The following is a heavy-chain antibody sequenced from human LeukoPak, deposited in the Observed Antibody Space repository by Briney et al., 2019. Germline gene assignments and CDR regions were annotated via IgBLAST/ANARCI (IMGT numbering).Heavy chain of an antibody. Sequence: PSETLSLTCTVSGGSISSYYWSWIRQPPGKGLEWIGYIYTSGSTNYNPSLKSRVTISVDTSKNQFSLKLSSVTAADTAVYYCARRVRGYSYGVFDYWGQGTLVTVSS. J-gene: IGHJ4*02. V-gene: IGHV4-4*09. CDR2: IYTSGST. CDR3: ARRVRGYSYGVFDY. D-gene: IGHD5-18*01. CDR1: GGSISSYY.